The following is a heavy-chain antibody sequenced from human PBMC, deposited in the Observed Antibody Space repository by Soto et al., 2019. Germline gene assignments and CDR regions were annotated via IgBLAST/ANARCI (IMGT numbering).Heavy chain of an antibody. CDR3: ARTGGGYGSGSPTYYYYYYMDV. CDR2: IYYSGST. Sequence: SETLSLTCTVSGGSISSGGYYWSWIRQHPGKGLEWIGYIYYSGSTYYNPSLKSRVTISVDTSKNQFSLKLSSVTAADTAVYYCARTGGGYGSGSPTYYYYYYMDVWGKGTTVTVSS. J-gene: IGHJ6*03. V-gene: IGHV4-31*03. D-gene: IGHD3-10*01. CDR1: GGSISSGGYY.